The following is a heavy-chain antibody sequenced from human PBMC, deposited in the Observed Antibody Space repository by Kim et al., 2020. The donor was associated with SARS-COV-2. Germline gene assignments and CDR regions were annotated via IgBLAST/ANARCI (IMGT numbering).Heavy chain of an antibody. D-gene: IGHD3-16*01. Sequence: GESLKISCKGSGYSFTSYWIGWVRQMPGKGLEWMGIIYPGDSDTRYSPSFQGQVTISADKSISTAYLQWSSLKASDTAMYYCARLFFNPPVLYYYYYYGMDVWGQGTTVTVSS. J-gene: IGHJ6*02. CDR3: ARLFFNPPVLYYYYYYGMDV. CDR1: GYSFTSYW. CDR2: IYPGDSDT. V-gene: IGHV5-51*01.